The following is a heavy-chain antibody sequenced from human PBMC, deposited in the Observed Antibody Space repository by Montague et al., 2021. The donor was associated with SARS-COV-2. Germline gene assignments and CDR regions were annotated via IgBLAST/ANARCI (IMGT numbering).Heavy chain of an antibody. CDR1: GDSITNHY. CDR3: ARDRFDFGAGRQGTIDF. V-gene: IGHV4-4*07. J-gene: IGHJ4*02. D-gene: IGHD3-10*01. Sequence: SETLSLTCSVSGDSITNHYWSWIRQPAGKGLEWIGRMHFTGKTNFSPFFSGRLIMSADTSKNQFSLKPTSVTAADTAIYFCARDRFDFGAGRQGTIDFWGQGTLVTVSS. CDR2: MHFTGKT.